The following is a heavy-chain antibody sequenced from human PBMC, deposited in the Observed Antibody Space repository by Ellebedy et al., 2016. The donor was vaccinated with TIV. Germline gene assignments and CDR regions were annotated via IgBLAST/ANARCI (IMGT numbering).Heavy chain of an antibody. CDR1: GFIFSDYV. CDR3: TKRAENWGFFDY. Sequence: GESLKISCAASGFIFSDYVMAWVRQVPGKGLEWVSAMAEYDGRTFYADSVRGRFPISRDNSANILFLHMHSLRAEDTAIYYCTKRAENWGFFDYWGQGARVTVSS. D-gene: IGHD7-27*01. CDR2: MAEYDGRT. J-gene: IGHJ4*02. V-gene: IGHV3-23*01.